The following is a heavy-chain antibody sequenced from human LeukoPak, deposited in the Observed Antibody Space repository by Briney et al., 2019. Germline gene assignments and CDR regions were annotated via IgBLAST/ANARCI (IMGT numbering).Heavy chain of an antibody. D-gene: IGHD6-19*01. J-gene: IGHJ4*02. V-gene: IGHV3-23*01. CDR3: AKEGSSGWIPTRHFDH. Sequence: GALRLSCAASGFIFTNYFMSWVRQAPGKGLEWVSTISGSGGSTYYADSVKGRFTISRDNAKNTLSLQMSSLRAEDTAVYYCAKEGSSGWIPTRHFDHWGLGTLVTVSS. CDR2: ISGSGGST. CDR1: GFIFTNYF.